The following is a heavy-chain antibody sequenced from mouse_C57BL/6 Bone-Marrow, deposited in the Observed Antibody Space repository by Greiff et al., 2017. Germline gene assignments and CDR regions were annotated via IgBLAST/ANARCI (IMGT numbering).Heavy chain of an antibody. CDR1: GYTFTGYG. D-gene: IGHD1-1*01. Sequence: QVQLQQSGAELVRPGASVTLSCKASGYTFTGYGMHWVKQKPGHGLEWIGGIDPAAGYTTYNQKFKGKATVTVDKSSSTAYMQLRSLTSEDSAVYYCARFYSSSGYGGQGTTLIVSS. CDR3: ARFYSSSGY. CDR2: IDPAAGYT. V-gene: IGHV1-59*01. J-gene: IGHJ2*01.